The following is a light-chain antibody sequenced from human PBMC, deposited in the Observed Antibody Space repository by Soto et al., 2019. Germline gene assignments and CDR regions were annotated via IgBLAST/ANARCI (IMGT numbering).Light chain of an antibody. V-gene: IGLV1-51*01. J-gene: IGLJ1*01. Sequence: QSALTQPPSVSAAPGQNVTISCSGTSPNIGNNFVSWYQHLPGTAPKILIYDNVKRPSGIPDRFSGFKSGASATLGITGLQTGDEADYYCGSWDTSLSLCYVFGTGTKLTVL. CDR2: DNV. CDR1: SPNIGNNF. CDR3: GSWDTSLSLCYV.